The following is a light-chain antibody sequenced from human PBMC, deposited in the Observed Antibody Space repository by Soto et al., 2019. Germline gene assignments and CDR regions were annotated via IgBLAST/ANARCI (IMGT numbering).Light chain of an antibody. CDR1: ESVSSSY. J-gene: IGKJ4*01. V-gene: IGKV3-20*01. CDR3: QQYGGSPGALT. CDR2: GAY. Sequence: EVVLTQSPVTLSLSPGERATLFCGASESVSSSYLAWYQQKPGQAPRLLIYGAYTTAFGVPDRFSGSGSGTDFRLTIDRREPDDFGVYYWQQYGGSPGALTFGGGTRVEIK.